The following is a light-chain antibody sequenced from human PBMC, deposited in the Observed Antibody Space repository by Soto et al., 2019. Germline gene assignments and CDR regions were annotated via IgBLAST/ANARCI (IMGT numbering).Light chain of an antibody. CDR3: QQYDNLPRT. V-gene: IGKV1-33*01. CDR2: DAS. J-gene: IGKJ4*01. Sequence: DIQMTQSPSSLSASVGVRVTITCQASQDISNYLNWYQQKPGKAPKLLIYDASNLETGVPSRFSGSGSGTDFTFTISSLQPEDIATYYCQQYDNLPRTFGGGTKWIS. CDR1: QDISNY.